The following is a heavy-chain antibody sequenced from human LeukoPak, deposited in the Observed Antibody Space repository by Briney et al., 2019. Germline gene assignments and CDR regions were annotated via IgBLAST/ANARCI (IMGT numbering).Heavy chain of an antibody. J-gene: IGHJ4*02. V-gene: IGHV4-39*07. CDR3: ARTRVPGSYSPKGPFDY. D-gene: IGHD1-26*01. Sequence: NPSETLSLTCTVSGGSISSSNYYWGWIRLPPSKGLEWIGSMYYSGSIFYNPSLKSRVTISINTSKNQFSLKVSSVTAADTAVYYCARTRVPGSYSPKGPFDYWGQGTLVTVSS. CDR1: GGSISSSNYY. CDR2: MYYSGSI.